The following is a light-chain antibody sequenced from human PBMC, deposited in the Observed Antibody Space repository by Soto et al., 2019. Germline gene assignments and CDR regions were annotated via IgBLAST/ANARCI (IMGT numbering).Light chain of an antibody. V-gene: IGKV3-20*01. Sequence: VVSVSPGILSLSKGERAWLSCGASQSITSSFLAWYQQKPGQAPRLLIYGASSRATGIPDRFSGTGSETDFTLTINRLEPEDFAVYYCQQYENSPITFGQGTRLEIK. CDR1: QSITSSF. J-gene: IGKJ5*01. CDR2: GAS. CDR3: QQYENSPIT.